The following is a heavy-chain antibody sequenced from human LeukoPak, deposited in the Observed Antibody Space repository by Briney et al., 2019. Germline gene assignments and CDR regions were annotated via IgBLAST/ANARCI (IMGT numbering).Heavy chain of an antibody. CDR1: GFTFSSYS. Sequence: GGSLRLSCAASGFTFSSYSMNWVRQAPGKGLEWVSYISSSSSTIYYADSVKGRFTISRDNAKNSLYLQMNSLRAEDTAVYYCASLGQLVSYYYYYMDVWGKGTTVTVSS. CDR2: ISSSSSTI. D-gene: IGHD6-6*01. J-gene: IGHJ6*03. CDR3: ASLGQLVSYYYYYMDV. V-gene: IGHV3-48*01.